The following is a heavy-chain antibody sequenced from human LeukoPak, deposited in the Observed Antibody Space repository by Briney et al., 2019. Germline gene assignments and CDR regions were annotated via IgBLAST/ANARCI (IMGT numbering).Heavy chain of an antibody. Sequence: SVKVSCKASGFTFTSSAVQWVRQARGQRLEWIGWIVVGSGNTNYVQKFQERVTITRDMSTSTAYMELSSLRSEDTAVYYCAAGYYDSSGPYDYWGQGTLVTVSS. CDR3: AAGYYDSSGPYDY. V-gene: IGHV1-58*01. D-gene: IGHD3-22*01. CDR1: GFTFTSSA. CDR2: IVVGSGNT. J-gene: IGHJ4*02.